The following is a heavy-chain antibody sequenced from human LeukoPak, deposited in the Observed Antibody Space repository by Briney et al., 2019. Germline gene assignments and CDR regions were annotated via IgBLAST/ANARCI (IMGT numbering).Heavy chain of an antibody. V-gene: IGHV3-23*01. D-gene: IGHD2-15*01. Sequence: GGSLRLSCAASGFTFSNYVMTWVRQAPGKGLEWVSSLSDSGRTTYYTGSVKGRFTISRDNSKNTLYLQMNSLRAEDTAIYYCAKGGSSGGSCYFDYWGQGTLVSVSS. CDR3: AKGGSSGGSCYFDY. CDR2: LSDSGRTT. CDR1: GFTFSNYV. J-gene: IGHJ4*02.